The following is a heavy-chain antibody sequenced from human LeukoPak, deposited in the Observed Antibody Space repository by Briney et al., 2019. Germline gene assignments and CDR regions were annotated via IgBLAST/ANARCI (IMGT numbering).Heavy chain of an antibody. CDR1: GYTFTSYY. CDR2: ISPSGGST. CDR3: ARDHIAAASFDY. Sequence: GASVKVSCKASGYTFTSYYMHWVRQAPGQGLEWMGIISPSGGSTSYAQKFQGRVTMTRDMSTSTVYMELSSLRSEDTAVYYCARDHIAAASFDYWGQGTLVTVSS. D-gene: IGHD6-13*01. V-gene: IGHV1-46*01. J-gene: IGHJ4*02.